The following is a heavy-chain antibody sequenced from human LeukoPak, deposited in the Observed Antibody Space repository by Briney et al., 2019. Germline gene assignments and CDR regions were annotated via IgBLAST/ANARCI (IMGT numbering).Heavy chain of an antibody. Sequence: SETLSLTCTVSGGSISSYYWSWLRQPPGKGLEWIGYIYYSGSTNYNPSLKSRVTISVDTSKNQFSLKLSSVTAADTAVYYCARFRYGDYRLDYWGQGTPVTVSS. V-gene: IGHV4-59*01. J-gene: IGHJ4*02. D-gene: IGHD4-17*01. CDR3: ARFRYGDYRLDY. CDR1: GGSISSYY. CDR2: IYYSGST.